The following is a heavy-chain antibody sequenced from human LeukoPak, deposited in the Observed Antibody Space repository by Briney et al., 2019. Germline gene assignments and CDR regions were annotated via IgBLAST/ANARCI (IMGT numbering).Heavy chain of an antibody. CDR2: IQSDGSDK. CDR3: GKDLPVLHS. Sequence: GGSLRLSCAASGFTFNSFAMNWVRQAPGKGLERLAFIQSDGSDKYYADSVKGRFTISRDNSKNTLYLQMNGLRGEDTAVYYCGKDLPVLHSWGQGTLVTVSA. J-gene: IGHJ4*02. V-gene: IGHV3-30*02. CDR1: GFTFNSFA. D-gene: IGHD3-16*01.